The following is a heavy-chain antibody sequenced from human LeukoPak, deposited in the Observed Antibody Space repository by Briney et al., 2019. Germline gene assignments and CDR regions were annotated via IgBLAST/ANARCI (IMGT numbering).Heavy chain of an antibody. J-gene: IGHJ4*02. CDR3: AREPGYYDSSGYYISNYYFDY. V-gene: IGHV1-69*13. Sequence: SVKVSCKASGGTFSSYAISWVRQAPGQGLEWMGGIIPIFGTANYAQKFQGRVTITADESTSTAYMELSSLRSEDTAVYYCAREPGYYDSSGYYISNYYFDYWGQGTLVTVSS. CDR2: IIPIFGTA. D-gene: IGHD3-22*01. CDR1: GGTFSSYA.